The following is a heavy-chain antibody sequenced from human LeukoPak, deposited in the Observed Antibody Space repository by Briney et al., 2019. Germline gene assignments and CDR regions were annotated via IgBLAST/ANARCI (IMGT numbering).Heavy chain of an antibody. CDR3: ARDLIVGGRTRAFDI. CDR2: ICSGGGT. CDR1: AFIVSNDY. V-gene: IGHV3-53*01. J-gene: IGHJ3*02. D-gene: IGHD1-26*01. Sequence: GGSLRLSCAASAFIVSNDYMSWVRQAPGKGLEWVSVICSGGGTYYADSVKGRFTISRDTSKNTLYLQMNSLRAEDTAVYYCARDLIVGGRTRAFDIWGQGTMVTVSS.